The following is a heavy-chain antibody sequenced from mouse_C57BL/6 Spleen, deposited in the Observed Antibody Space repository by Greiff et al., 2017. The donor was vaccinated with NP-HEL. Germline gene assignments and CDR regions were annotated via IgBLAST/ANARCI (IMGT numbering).Heavy chain of an antibody. CDR3: AREDGDDGTGFDD. V-gene: IGHV1-52*01. CDR1: GYTFTSYW. Sequence: QVQLKQPGAELVRPGSSVKLSCKASGYTFTSYWMHWVKQRPIQGLEWIGNIYPSDGETNYNQKFKDKATLTADKSSNTAYMQLSSLTTADSAIYYCAREDGDDGTGFDDWGQGTTLTVSS. J-gene: IGHJ2*01. CDR2: IYPSDGET. D-gene: IGHD1-2*01.